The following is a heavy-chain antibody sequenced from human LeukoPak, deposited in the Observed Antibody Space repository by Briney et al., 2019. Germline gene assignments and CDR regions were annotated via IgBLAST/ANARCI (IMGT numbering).Heavy chain of an antibody. CDR1: GFTFSSYG. V-gene: IGHV3-30*18. CDR3: AKDRGYSHGFDY. J-gene: IGHJ4*02. CDR2: ISYDGRNK. D-gene: IGHD5-18*01. Sequence: GGSLRLSCAASGFTFSSYGMHWVRQAPGKGLEWVAGISYDGRNKEYVDSVKGRFTISRDNSKNTLYLQMNSLRAEDTAVYNCAKDRGYSHGFDYWGQGTLVTVSS.